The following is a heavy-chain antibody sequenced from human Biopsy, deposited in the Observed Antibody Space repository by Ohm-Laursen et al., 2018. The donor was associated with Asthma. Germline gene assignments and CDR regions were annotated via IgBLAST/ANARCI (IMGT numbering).Heavy chain of an antibody. D-gene: IGHD3-3*02. CDR1: GFTFSNYG. CDR2: MSYDDSQT. V-gene: IGHV3-30*03. J-gene: IGHJ1*01. Sequence: SLRLSCSASGFTFSNYGMHWVRQAPGKGLEWVAVMSYDDSQTRYADSVKGRFTISRDNAKNSLYLQMNSLRAEDTAVYFCARTFHFWSPYHAEHYQLWGQGTLVTVPS. CDR3: ARTFHFWSPYHAEHYQL.